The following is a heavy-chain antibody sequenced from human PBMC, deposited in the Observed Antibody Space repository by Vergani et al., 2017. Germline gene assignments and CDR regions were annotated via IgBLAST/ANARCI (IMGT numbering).Heavy chain of an antibody. J-gene: IGHJ6*03. CDR1: GGSFSGYY. V-gene: IGHV4-34*01. CDR2: INHSGST. D-gene: IGHD2-2*02. Sequence: QVQLQQWGAGLLKPSETLSLTCAVYGGSFSGYYWSWIRQPPGKGLEWIGEINHSGSTNYNPSLKSRVTISVDTSKNQFSLKLSSVTAADTAVYYCARERGAYCSSTSCYTAYYYYYMDVWGKGTTVTVSS. CDR3: ARERGAYCSSTSCYTAYYYYYMDV.